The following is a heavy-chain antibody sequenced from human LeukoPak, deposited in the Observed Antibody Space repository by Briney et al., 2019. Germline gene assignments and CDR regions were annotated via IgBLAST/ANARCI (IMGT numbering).Heavy chain of an antibody. CDR1: GGSISSGDYY. CDR2: IYYSGST. V-gene: IGHV4-30-4*01. Sequence: PSETLSLTCTVSGGSISSGDYYWSWIRQPPGKGLEWIGYIYYSGSTYYNPSLESRVTISVDTSKNQFSLKLSSVTAADTAVYYCARRGYSYDSGFHYFDYWGQGTLVTVSS. CDR3: ARRGYSYDSGFHYFDY. J-gene: IGHJ4*02. D-gene: IGHD5-18*01.